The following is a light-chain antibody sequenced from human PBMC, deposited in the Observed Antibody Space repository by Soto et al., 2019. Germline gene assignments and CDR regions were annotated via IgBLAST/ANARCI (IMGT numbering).Light chain of an antibody. J-gene: IGKJ1*01. V-gene: IGKV3-20*01. Sequence: EIVLTQSPGTLSLSPGERATLSCRASQSVTSNFLAWYQQKPGQAPRLLIYGASSRAIGFPDRFSGSGSGTDFTLTISRLEPEDFAVYYCQHYGSSPWTFGQGTKVEIK. CDR3: QHYGSSPWT. CDR1: QSVTSNF. CDR2: GAS.